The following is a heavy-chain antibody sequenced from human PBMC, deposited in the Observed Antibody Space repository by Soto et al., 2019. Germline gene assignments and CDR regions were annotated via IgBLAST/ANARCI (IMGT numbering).Heavy chain of an antibody. Sequence: QINLKESGPTLVKPTQPLTLTCSFSGFSLTTAGVGVGWVRQSPGEALEWLALIYWDDDERYSPSLKTRHTITKDTSKNQVVLKMTNMAPVDTATYYCAHSRNLITEDAQVGDFDYWGQGTLVTVSS. V-gene: IGHV2-5*02. CDR1: GFSLTTAGVG. J-gene: IGHJ4*02. CDR3: AHSRNLITEDAQVGDFDY. CDR2: IYWDDDE. D-gene: IGHD3-10*01.